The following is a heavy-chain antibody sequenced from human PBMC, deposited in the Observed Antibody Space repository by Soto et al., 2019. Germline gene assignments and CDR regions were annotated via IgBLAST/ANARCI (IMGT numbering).Heavy chain of an antibody. J-gene: IGHJ6*02. CDR3: ARGRPRVATRDYYYYYGMDV. V-gene: IGHV6-1*01. CDR2: TYYRSKWYN. CDR1: GDSVSSNSAA. Sequence: PSQTLSLTCAISGDSVSSNSAAWNWIRQSPSRGLEWLGRTYYRSKWYNDYAVSVKSRITINPDTSKNQFSLQLNSVAPENTAVYYCARGRPRVATRDYYYYYGMDVWRQGTTVTVSS. D-gene: IGHD5-12*01.